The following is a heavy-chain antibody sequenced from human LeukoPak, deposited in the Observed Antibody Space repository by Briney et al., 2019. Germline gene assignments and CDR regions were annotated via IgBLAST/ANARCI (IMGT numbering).Heavy chain of an antibody. CDR2: MSPNSGNT. V-gene: IGHV1-8*01. CDR1: GYTFTTYD. CDR3: ARNAPKTGDFFY. J-gene: IGHJ4*02. D-gene: IGHD7-27*01. Sequence: GASVKVSCKASGYTFTTYDINWVRQATGQGLEWMGWMSPNSGNTGYAQKLQGRVTLTRDTSISTAYMELSSLTSEDTAVYYCARNAPKTGDFFYWGQGTLVSVSS.